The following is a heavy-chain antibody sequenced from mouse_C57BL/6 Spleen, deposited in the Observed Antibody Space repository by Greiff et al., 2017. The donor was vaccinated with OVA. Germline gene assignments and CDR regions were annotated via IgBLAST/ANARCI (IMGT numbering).Heavy chain of an antibody. CDR2: INPNYGTT. CDR1: GYSFTDYN. J-gene: IGHJ4*01. Sequence: EVKLMESGPELVKPGASVKISCKASGYSFTDYNMNWVKQSNGKSLEWIGVINPNYGTTSYNQKFKGKATLTVDQSSSTAYMQLNSLTSEDSAVYYCARSQTGIYAMDYWGQGTSVTVSS. V-gene: IGHV1-39*01. CDR3: ARSQTGIYAMDY. D-gene: IGHD4-1*01.